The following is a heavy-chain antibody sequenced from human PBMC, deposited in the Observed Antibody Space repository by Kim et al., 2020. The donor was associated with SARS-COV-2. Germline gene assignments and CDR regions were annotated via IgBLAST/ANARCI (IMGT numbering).Heavy chain of an antibody. CDR2: AYYSGNT. CDR3: ARHHRTWSCWVVAFYY. V-gene: IGHV4-39*01. Sequence: SVTLSLTCTVSGCSLSSSSYYWGWIRQPPWKGLEWIGTAYYSGNTYYNPSLKSLVTISVETSKTQLSLKLVAVTAADTAVFACARHHRTWSCWVVAFYY. J-gene: IGHJ6*01. D-gene: IGHD3-3*01. CDR1: GCSLSSSSYY.